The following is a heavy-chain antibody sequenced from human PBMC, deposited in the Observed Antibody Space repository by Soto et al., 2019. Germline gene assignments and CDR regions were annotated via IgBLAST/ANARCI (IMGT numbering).Heavy chain of an antibody. CDR3: AKAGSAGIQLWLGYYGMDV. CDR1: GFTFSSYG. V-gene: IGHV3-30*18. J-gene: IGHJ6*02. D-gene: IGHD5-18*01. CDR2: ISYDGSNK. Sequence: QVQLVESGGGVVQPGRSLRLSCAASGFTFSSYGMHWVRQAPGKGLEWVAVISYDGSNKYYADSVKGRFTISRDNSKNTLYLQMNSLRAEDTAVYYCAKAGSAGIQLWLGYYGMDVCGQGTTVTVSS.